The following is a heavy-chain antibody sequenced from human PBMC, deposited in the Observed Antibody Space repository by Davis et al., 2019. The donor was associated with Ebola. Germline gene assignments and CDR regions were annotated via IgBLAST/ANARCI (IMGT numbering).Heavy chain of an antibody. J-gene: IGHJ6*02. D-gene: IGHD5-18*01. Sequence: PGGSLRLSCAASGFTFSGSAMHWVRQASGKGLEWVGRIRSKANSYATAYAASVKGRFTISRDDSKNTAYLQMNSLKTEDTAVYYCAREDSGIGSYGYYYYGMDVWGQGTTVTVSS. CDR3: AREDSGIGSYGYYYYGMDV. V-gene: IGHV3-73*01. CDR1: GFTFSGSA. CDR2: IRSKANSYAT.